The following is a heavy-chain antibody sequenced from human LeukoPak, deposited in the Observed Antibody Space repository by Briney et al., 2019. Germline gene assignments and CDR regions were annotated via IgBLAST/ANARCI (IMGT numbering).Heavy chain of an antibody. CDR2: IYPGDSDT. V-gene: IGHV5-51*01. J-gene: IGHJ6*03. D-gene: IGHD3-10*01. Sequence: GESLKISCKASGYSFSTYWIAWVRQMPGKGLEWMGIIYPGDSDTRYSPSFQGQVTISADKSISTAYLQWSSLKASDTAMYYCARLRLMYYYGSGARYYYYYYYMDVWGKGTTVTISS. CDR3: ARLRLMYYYGSGARYYYYYYYMDV. CDR1: GYSFSTYW.